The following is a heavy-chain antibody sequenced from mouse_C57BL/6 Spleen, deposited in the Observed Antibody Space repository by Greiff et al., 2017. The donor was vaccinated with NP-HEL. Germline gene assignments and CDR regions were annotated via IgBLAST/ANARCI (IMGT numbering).Heavy chain of an antibody. V-gene: IGHV14-4*01. J-gene: IGHJ3*01. CDR3: TTGYGSSPPWFAY. CDR2: IDPENGDT. Sequence: EVQLQQSGAELVRPGASVKLSCTASGFNIKDDYMHWVKQRPEQGLKWIGWIDPENGDTEYASKFQGKATITADTSSNTAYLQLSSLTSEDTAVYYCTTGYGSSPPWFAYWGQGTLVTVSA. CDR1: GFNIKDDY. D-gene: IGHD1-1*01.